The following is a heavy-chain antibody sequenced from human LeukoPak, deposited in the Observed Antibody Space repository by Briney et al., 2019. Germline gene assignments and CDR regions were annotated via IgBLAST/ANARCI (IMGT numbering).Heavy chain of an antibody. Sequence: ASVKASCKASGYTFTSYGIIWVRQAPGQGLEWMGWISAYNGNTNYAQKLQGRVTMTTDTSTSTAYMELRSLRSDDTAVYYCARGRGGSQYSGFDYWGQGTLVTVSS. CDR2: ISAYNGNT. CDR1: GYTFTSYG. V-gene: IGHV1-18*01. D-gene: IGHD5-12*01. CDR3: ARGRGGSQYSGFDY. J-gene: IGHJ4*02.